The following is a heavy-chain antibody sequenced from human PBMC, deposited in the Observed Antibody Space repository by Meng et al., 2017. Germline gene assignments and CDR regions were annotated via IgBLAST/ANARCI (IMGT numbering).Heavy chain of an antibody. CDR3: ARMTYSSSFK. D-gene: IGHD6-6*01. CDR1: GCSLRTSGGG. Sequence: IILKDSGPPLLDPTQALAVTCSFSGCSLRTSGGGVGWTRNPPGKALEWRALIFWDDDKRYSPSLKSRLTITKDTSKNQVVLTMTNMDPVDTATYYCARMTYSSSFKWGQGTLVTVSS. CDR2: IFWDDDK. V-gene: IGHV2-5*02. J-gene: IGHJ4*02.